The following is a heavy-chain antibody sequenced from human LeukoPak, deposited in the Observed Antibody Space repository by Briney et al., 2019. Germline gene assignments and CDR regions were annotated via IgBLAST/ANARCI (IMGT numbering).Heavy chain of an antibody. J-gene: IGHJ4*02. CDR3: ARPTDYDFWSGHQYYFDY. V-gene: IGHV1-2*02. D-gene: IGHD3-3*01. CDR1: GYTFTGYY. CDR2: INPNSGGT. Sequence: EASVKVSCKASGYTFTGYYMHWVRQAPGQGLEWMGWINPNSGGTNYAKKFQGRVTMTRDTSISTAYMELSRLRSDDTAVYYCARPTDYDFWSGHQYYFDYWGQGTLVTVSS.